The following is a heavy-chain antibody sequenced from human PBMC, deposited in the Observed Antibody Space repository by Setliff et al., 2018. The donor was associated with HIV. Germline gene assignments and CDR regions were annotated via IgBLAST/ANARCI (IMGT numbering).Heavy chain of an antibody. V-gene: IGHV4-38-2*01. Sequence: PSETLSLTCGVSGYSIGSGYYWGWIRQPPGKGLEWIGSIYHNGITYYNPPLKSRVTISVDTSQNQFSLKLSSVTAADTAIYYCARRIYGNNPYFDYWSQGTLVTVSS. D-gene: IGHD4-17*01. CDR3: ARRIYGNNPYFDY. CDR2: IYHNGIT. J-gene: IGHJ4*02. CDR1: GYSIGSGYY.